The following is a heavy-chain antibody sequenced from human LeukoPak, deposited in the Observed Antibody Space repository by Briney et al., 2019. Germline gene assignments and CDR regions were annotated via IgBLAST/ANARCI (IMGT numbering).Heavy chain of an antibody. V-gene: IGHV1-18*01. CDR2: ISVYNGQT. Sequence: SVKLSCKASGYTSSNYGIGWVRQAPRQGLEWMGWISVYNGQTTYAQQSQGRVTMTAETSTATAYMELRSLRSDDTAVYYCARDGFFDYWGQGTLVTVSS. D-gene: IGHD5-12*01. J-gene: IGHJ4*02. CDR1: GYTSSNYG. CDR3: ARDGFFDY.